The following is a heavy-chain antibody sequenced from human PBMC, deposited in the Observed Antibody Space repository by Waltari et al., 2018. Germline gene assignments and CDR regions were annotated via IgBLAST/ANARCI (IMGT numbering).Heavy chain of an antibody. D-gene: IGHD2-21*01. CDR1: GFSLTTIGMC. Sequence: QVTLRESGPALVKPTQTLTLTCTFSGFSLTTIGMCVSWILQPPGNPLDWLALIDLDDDKYYNTSLKTRLTISKDTSKNQVVITMTDMDPVDTATYYCARTSVVSEGYFDYWGQGSLVTVSS. CDR3: ARTSVVSEGYFDY. V-gene: IGHV2-70*01. CDR2: IDLDDDK. J-gene: IGHJ4*02.